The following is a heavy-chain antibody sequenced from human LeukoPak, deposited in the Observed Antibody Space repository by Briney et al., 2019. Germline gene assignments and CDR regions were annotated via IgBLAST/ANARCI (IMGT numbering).Heavy chain of an antibody. CDR3: ARAPTSLRYFDWLQASNYYYMDV. CDR1: GGSFSGYY. J-gene: IGHJ6*03. CDR2: INHSGST. D-gene: IGHD3-9*01. V-gene: IGHV4-34*01. Sequence: SETLSLTCAVYGGSFSGYYWSWIRQPPGKGLEWIGEINHSGSTNYNPSLKSRVTISVDTSKNQFSLKLSSVTAADTAVYYCARAPTSLRYFDWLQASNYYYMDVWGKGTTVTVSS.